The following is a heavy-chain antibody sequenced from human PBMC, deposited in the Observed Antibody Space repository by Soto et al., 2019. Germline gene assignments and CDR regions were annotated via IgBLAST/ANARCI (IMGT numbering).Heavy chain of an antibody. V-gene: IGHV4-39*01. J-gene: IGHJ6*03. CDR2: IYYSGST. CDR1: GGSISSSSYF. CDR3: ARQTRYYYYYMDV. Sequence: PSETLSLTCTVSGGSISSSSYFWGWIRQPPGKGLEWIGSIYYSGSTYYNPSLKSRVTISVDTSKNQFSLKLSSVTAADTAVYYCARQTRYYYYYMDVWGKGTTVTVSS.